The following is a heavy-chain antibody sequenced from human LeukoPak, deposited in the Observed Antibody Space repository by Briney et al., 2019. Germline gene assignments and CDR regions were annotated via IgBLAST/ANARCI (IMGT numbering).Heavy chain of an antibody. CDR2: ISWNSDNI. J-gene: IGHJ4*02. D-gene: IGHD6-13*01. Sequence: GGSLRLSCAASGFTFDDYAMHWVRQVPGKGLEWVSGISWNSDNIGYADSVKGRFTNSRDSAKNSLYLQMNSLSAEDSALYYCAKDITSSSWYNLDYWGQGSLVTVSS. CDR3: AKDITSSSWYNLDY. CDR1: GFTFDDYA. V-gene: IGHV3-9*01.